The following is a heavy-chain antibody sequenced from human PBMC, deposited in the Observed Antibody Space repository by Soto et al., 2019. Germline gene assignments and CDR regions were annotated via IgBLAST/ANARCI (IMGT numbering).Heavy chain of an antibody. D-gene: IGHD1-26*01. CDR2: TYYRSKCST. J-gene: IGHJ4*02. CDR3: ARALAGSYDY. Sequence: QTLSLTCVISGDSVSSKDAAWNWIRQSPSRGLEWLGRTYYRSKCSTDYAVSLKGRITVKPDTAKNQFSLQLNSVTPEDTAVYYCARALAGSYDYWGQGTLVTVSS. CDR1: GDSVSSKDAA. V-gene: IGHV6-1*01.